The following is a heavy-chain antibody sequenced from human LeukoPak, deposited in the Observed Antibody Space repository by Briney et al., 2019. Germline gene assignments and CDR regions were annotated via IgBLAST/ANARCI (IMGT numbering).Heavy chain of an antibody. V-gene: IGHV4-59*08. Sequence: PSETLSLTCTVSGGSITSYFWDWIRQTPGKGLEWIGYVSNTGTTNYNPSLKSRVTISADTSKNQVSLKPTSVTAADTAVYYCARHSAPFCSDGTCYGGWFDPWGQGTLVTVSS. D-gene: IGHD2-15*01. CDR2: VSNTGTT. CDR3: ARHSAPFCSDGTCYGGWFDP. CDR1: GGSITSYF. J-gene: IGHJ5*02.